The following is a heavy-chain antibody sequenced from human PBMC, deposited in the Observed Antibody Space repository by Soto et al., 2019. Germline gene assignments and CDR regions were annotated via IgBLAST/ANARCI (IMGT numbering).Heavy chain of an antibody. Sequence: GGSLRLSCAASGFTFSSYGMHWVRQAPGKGLEWVAVIWYDGSNKYYADSVKGRFTISRDNSKNTLYLQMNSLRAEDTAVYYCARDQVDRGYCSGGSCSSSVYYGMDVWGQGTTVTVSS. CDR2: IWYDGSNK. J-gene: IGHJ6*02. CDR3: ARDQVDRGYCSGGSCSSSVYYGMDV. CDR1: GFTFSSYG. D-gene: IGHD2-15*01. V-gene: IGHV3-33*01.